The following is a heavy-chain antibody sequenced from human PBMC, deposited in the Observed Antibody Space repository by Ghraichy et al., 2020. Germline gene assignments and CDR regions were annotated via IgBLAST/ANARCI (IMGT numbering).Heavy chain of an antibody. CDR2: IDWDDDK. V-gene: IGHV2-70*01. Sequence: SGPTLMKPTQTLTLTCTFSGFSLTTSGVCVTWIRQPPGKALEWLAVIDWDDDKYYSTSLKTRLTISKDTSKNQVVLTMTKMNPADTATYYCARIVETERYSSGFDYWGPGTLVTVSS. CDR1: GFSLTTSGVC. CDR3: ARIVETERYSSGFDY. J-gene: IGHJ4*02. D-gene: IGHD5-18*01.